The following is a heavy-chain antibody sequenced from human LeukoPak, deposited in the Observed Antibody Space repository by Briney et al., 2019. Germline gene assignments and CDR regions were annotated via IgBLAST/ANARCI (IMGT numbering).Heavy chain of an antibody. J-gene: IGHJ6*04. Sequence: GGSLRLSCAASGFTFDDYAMHWVRQAPGKCLEWVSGISWNSGSIGYADSVKGRFTISRDNAKNSLYLQMNSLRAEDMALYYCAKDTVCLTLGGMDVWGKGTTVTVSS. CDR2: ISWNSGSI. D-gene: IGHD3-9*01. CDR1: GFTFDDYA. CDR3: AKDTVCLTLGGMDV. V-gene: IGHV3-9*03.